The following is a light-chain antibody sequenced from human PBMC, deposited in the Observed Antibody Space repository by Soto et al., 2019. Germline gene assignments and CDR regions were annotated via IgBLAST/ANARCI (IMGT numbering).Light chain of an antibody. Sequence: QSVLTQPPSVSGAPGQRVTISCSGSRSNVGKNGVNWYQQVPGKAPKLLIYYDDLLASGVSDRISASKSGTSASLAISGLQSEDEADYYCAAWDDSLAGAVVFGGGTKLTVL. CDR3: AAWDDSLAGAVV. CDR1: RSNVGKNG. J-gene: IGLJ2*01. CDR2: YDD. V-gene: IGLV1-36*01.